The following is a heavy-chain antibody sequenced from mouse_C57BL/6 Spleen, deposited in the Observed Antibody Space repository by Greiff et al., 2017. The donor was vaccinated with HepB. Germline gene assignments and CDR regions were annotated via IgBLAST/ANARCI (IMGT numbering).Heavy chain of an antibody. CDR1: GYTFTSYW. J-gene: IGHJ2*02. CDR3: ARVGAYCGISYGY. CDR2: INPSNGGT. D-gene: IGHD1-1*01. Sequence: QVQLQQSGTELVKPGASVKLSCKASGYTFTSYWMHWVKQRPGQGLEWIGNINPSNGGTNYNEKFKSKATLTVDKSSSTAYMQLSSRTAEDSAVYFCARVGAYCGISYGYWGQGTSLTVSS. V-gene: IGHV1-53*01.